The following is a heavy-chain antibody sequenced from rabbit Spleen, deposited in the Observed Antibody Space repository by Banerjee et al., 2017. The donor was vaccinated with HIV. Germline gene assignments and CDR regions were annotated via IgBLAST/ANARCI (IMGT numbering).Heavy chain of an antibody. CDR1: GFGFSSYYM. J-gene: IGHJ4*01. Sequence: QEQLKESGGGLVQPGGSLKLSCKASGFGFSSYYMNWVRQAPGKGLEWIACINTATGKAVYASWAKGRFTISKTSSTTVTLQMTSLTAADTATYFCARDLTGVIGWNFKLWGQGTLVTVS. CDR2: INTATGKA. CDR3: ARDLTGVIGWNFKL. V-gene: IGHV1S45*01. D-gene: IGHD1-1*01.